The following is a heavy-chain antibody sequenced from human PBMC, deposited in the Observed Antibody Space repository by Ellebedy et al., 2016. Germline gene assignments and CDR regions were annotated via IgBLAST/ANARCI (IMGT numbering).Heavy chain of an antibody. CDR2: IIPMFGTT. V-gene: IGHV1-69*13. Sequence: ASVKVSCKTSGYTFTAYYIHWVRQAPGQGLEWMGGIIPMFGTTNYAQKFQGRLTITADESTRTAYMELSSLRSEDLALYYCASGGRGYFDLWGRGTLVTVST. J-gene: IGHJ2*01. CDR1: GYTFTAYY. CDR3: ASGGRGYFDL. D-gene: IGHD2-15*01.